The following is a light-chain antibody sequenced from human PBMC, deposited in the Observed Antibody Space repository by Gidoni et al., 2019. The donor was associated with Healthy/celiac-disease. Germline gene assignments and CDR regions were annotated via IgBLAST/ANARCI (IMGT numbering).Light chain of an antibody. J-gene: IGKJ1*01. Sequence: IVVTQSPGTLSLSQGERATFSCRSSQSVSSSYLSWYQQKPGQAPRLLIYGACSRATGVPDMFSCSGSGTDFTLTISRLEPEDFAVYYCQQYGSSPRTFGQGTKVEIK. CDR3: QQYGSSPRT. V-gene: IGKV3-20*01. CDR1: QSVSSSY. CDR2: GAC.